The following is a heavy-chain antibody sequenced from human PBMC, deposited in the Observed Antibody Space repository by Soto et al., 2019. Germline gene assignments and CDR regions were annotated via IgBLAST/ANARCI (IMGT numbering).Heavy chain of an antibody. D-gene: IGHD3-10*01. CDR2: ISVYNGNK. J-gene: IGHJ6*02. CDR3: ARVAITLIRGLKVDFYCMDV. V-gene: IGHV1-18*01. Sequence: ASVKVSCKASGYTCNNYGITWVRQAPGQGLEWLGWISVYNGNKNYAKKVQGRVSMTADTSTSTAHMELRSLQSDDTAVYFCARVAITLIRGLKVDFYCMDVWGQGTTVTVSS. CDR1: GYTCNNYG.